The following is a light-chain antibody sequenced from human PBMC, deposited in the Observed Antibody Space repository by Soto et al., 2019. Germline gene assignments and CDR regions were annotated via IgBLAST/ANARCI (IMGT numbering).Light chain of an antibody. CDR1: SSNIGAVYD. Sequence: QSVLTQPPSVSGAPGQRVTISCTGSSSNIGAVYDVHWYQQLPGTAPKLLIYGNSNRPSGVPDRFSGSKSGTSASLAITGLQAEDEGDYYCQSYDSSLTGTVFGGGTKVTVL. V-gene: IGLV1-40*01. J-gene: IGLJ2*01. CDR2: GNS. CDR3: QSYDSSLTGTV.